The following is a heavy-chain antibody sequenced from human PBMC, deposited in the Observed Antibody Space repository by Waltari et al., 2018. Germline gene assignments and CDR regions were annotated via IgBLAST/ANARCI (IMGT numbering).Heavy chain of an antibody. CDR2: IYTSGRP. CDR1: GGSISSGSYY. J-gene: IGHJ4*02. D-gene: IGHD7-27*01. Sequence: QVQLQESGPGLVKPSQTLSLTCTVSGGSISSGSYYWSWIRQPAGKGLGWIGYIYTSGRPNYNPSRKRRGTIPVDTSKNQFSLKLSSVTAADTAVYYCARAGGTRGLGRFDYWGQGTLVTVSS. V-gene: IGHV4-61*09. CDR3: ARAGGTRGLGRFDY.